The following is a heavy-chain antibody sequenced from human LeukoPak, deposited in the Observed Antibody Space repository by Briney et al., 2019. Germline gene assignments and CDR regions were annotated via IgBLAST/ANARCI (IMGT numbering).Heavy chain of an antibody. Sequence: ASVKVSCKASGYTFTSYGISWVRQAPGQGLEWMGWINPNSGGTKYAQKFQGRVTMTRDTSISTAYMELSRLRSDDTAVYYCGRNYYDSSGLNYWGQGTLVTVSS. CDR3: GRNYYDSSGLNY. D-gene: IGHD3-22*01. J-gene: IGHJ4*02. CDR2: INPNSGGT. V-gene: IGHV1-2*02. CDR1: GYTFTSYG.